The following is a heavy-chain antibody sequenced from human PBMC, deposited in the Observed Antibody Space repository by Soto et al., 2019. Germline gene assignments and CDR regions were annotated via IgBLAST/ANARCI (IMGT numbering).Heavy chain of an antibody. CDR2: MFYSGST. Sequence: PSETLSLTSTVSGASISSYYWSWIRQPPGKGLEWIGYMFYSGSTKCNPSLTSRVTVSIDTSKNQFSLRLNSVTGADTAVYYCARVGGAPLGAFDIWGQGTMVTVSS. J-gene: IGHJ3*02. CDR1: GASISSYY. CDR3: ARVGGAPLGAFDI. D-gene: IGHD1-26*01. V-gene: IGHV4-59*01.